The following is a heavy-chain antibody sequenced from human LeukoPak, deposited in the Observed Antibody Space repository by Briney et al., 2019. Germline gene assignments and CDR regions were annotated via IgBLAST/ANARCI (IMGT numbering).Heavy chain of an antibody. D-gene: IGHD2-15*01. V-gene: IGHV4-59*01. CDR3: AREPRSPGGRGRPFDF. CDR1: GGSISSDF. Sequence: PSETLSLTCTVSGGSISSDFWSWIRQPPRKGLEWIGYIYYSGTTNYNPSLKSRVTISVDTSKNQFSLRLSSVTAADTAVYYCAREPRSPGGRGRPFDFWGQGTLVTVSS. J-gene: IGHJ4*02. CDR2: IYYSGTT.